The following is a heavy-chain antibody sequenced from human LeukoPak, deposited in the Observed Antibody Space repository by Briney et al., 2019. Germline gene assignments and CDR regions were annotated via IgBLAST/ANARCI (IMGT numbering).Heavy chain of an antibody. Sequence: SETLSLTCTVSGGSISSSSYYWGWIRQPPGKGLEWIGSIYYSGSTYYNPSLKSRVTISVDTSKNQFSLTLSSVTAADTAVYYCASSLPYYYDSSGYSPFDYWGQGTLVTVSS. CDR2: IYYSGST. J-gene: IGHJ4*02. CDR1: GGSISSSSYY. V-gene: IGHV4-39*07. CDR3: ASSLPYYYDSSGYSPFDY. D-gene: IGHD3-22*01.